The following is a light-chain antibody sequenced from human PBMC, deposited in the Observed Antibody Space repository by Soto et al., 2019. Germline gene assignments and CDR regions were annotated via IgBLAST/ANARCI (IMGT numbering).Light chain of an antibody. V-gene: IGKV3-20*01. CDR2: GAS. CDR1: QSVSSSY. J-gene: IGKJ1*01. Sequence: EIVLTQSPGTPSLSPGERATLSCRASQSVSSSYLAWYQQKPGQAPRLLIYGASSRATGIPDRFSGSGSGTDFTLTISRLEPEDFAVYYCQQYGSSPRTLGQGTKVEIK. CDR3: QQYGSSPRT.